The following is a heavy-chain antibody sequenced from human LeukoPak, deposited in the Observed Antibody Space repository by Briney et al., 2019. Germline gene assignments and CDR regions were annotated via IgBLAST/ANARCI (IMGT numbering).Heavy chain of an antibody. CDR3: ARVCDQLYYYDRSGDVGFFDP. D-gene: IGHD3-22*01. V-gene: IGHV4-34*01. CDR1: GGSFSGYY. J-gene: IGHJ5*02. Sequence: SETLSLTCAVYGGSFSGYYWSWIRQPPGKGLEWIGEINHSGSTNYNPSLKSRVTISVDTSKNQFSLKLSSVTAADTAVYYCARVCDQLYYYDRSGDVGFFDPWGQGTLVTVSS. CDR2: INHSGST.